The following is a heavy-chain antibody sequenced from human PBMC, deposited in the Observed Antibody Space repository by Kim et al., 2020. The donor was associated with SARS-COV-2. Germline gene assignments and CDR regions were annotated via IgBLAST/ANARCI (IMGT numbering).Heavy chain of an antibody. Sequence: GGSLRLSCAASGFTFSSYGMHWVRQAPGKGLEWVAVIWYDGSNKYYADSVKGRFTISRDNSKNTLYLQMNSLRTEDTAVYYCAKSLRIGVVVPAAIDYWGQGTLVTVSS. J-gene: IGHJ4*02. CDR3: AKSLRIGVVVPAAIDY. D-gene: IGHD2-2*01. CDR1: GFTFSSYG. CDR2: IWYDGSNK. V-gene: IGHV3-33*06.